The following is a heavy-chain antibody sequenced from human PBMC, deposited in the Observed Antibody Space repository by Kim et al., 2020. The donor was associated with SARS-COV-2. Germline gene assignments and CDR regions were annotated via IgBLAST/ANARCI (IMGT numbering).Heavy chain of an antibody. V-gene: IGHV3-15*01. Sequence: GGSLRLSCAASGFTFSNAWMSWVRQAPGKGLEWVGRIKSKTDGGTTDYAAPVKGRFTISRDDSKNTLYLQMNSLKTEDTAVYYCTTDLRRVVVAAAYYYYGMAVWGQGTTVTVSS. CDR2: IKSKTDGGTT. CDR1: GFTFSNAW. D-gene: IGHD2-15*01. J-gene: IGHJ6*02. CDR3: TTDLRRVVVAAAYYYYGMAV.